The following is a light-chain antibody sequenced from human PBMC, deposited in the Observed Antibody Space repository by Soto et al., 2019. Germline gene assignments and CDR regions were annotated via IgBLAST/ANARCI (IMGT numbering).Light chain of an antibody. CDR2: LGS. Sequence: DIVMTQSPLSLPVTPGEPASISCRSSQSLLHSNGYNYLDWYLQKPGQSPQLLIYLGSNRASGVHDRFSGSGSGTDFTLKISRVEAEDVGVYYCMQALHTPPTFGHGTKVEIK. V-gene: IGKV2-28*01. J-gene: IGKJ1*01. CDR1: QSLLHSNGYNY. CDR3: MQALHTPPT.